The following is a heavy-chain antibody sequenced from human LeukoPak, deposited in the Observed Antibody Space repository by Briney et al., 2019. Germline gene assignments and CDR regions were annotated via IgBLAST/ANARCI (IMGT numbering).Heavy chain of an antibody. Sequence: ASVKVSCKVSGYTLTELSMHWVRQAPGKGLEWMGGFDPGDGETIYAQKFQGRVTMTEDTSTDTAYMELSSLRSEDTAVYYCARAYSGSYDFDYWGQGTLVTVSS. CDR1: GYTLTELS. V-gene: IGHV1-24*01. CDR2: FDPGDGET. CDR3: ARAYSGSYDFDY. J-gene: IGHJ4*02. D-gene: IGHD1-26*01.